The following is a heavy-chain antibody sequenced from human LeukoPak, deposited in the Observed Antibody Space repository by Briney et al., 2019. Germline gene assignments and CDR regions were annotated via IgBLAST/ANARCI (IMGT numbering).Heavy chain of an antibody. CDR1: GFTFGKYW. CDR2: IKLDGSEK. Sequence: GGSLRLSCVASGFTFGKYWMSWVRQAPGKGLEWVANIKLDGSEKNYVDSVKGRFTISRDNTKNSLYLQMNSLRAEDTAVYYCAKDQQWLVSAFDIWGQGTMVTVSS. J-gene: IGHJ3*02. CDR3: AKDQQWLVSAFDI. V-gene: IGHV3-7*03. D-gene: IGHD6-19*01.